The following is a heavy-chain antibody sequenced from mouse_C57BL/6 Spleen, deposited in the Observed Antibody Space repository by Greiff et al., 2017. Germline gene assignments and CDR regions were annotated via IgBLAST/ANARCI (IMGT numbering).Heavy chain of an antibody. J-gene: IGHJ2*01. CDR3: ASDYYYGSRRRGYFDY. V-gene: IGHV5-4*03. Sequence: EVKLMESGGGLVKPGGSLKLSCAASGFTFSSYAMSWVRQTPEKRLEWVATISDGGSYTYYPDNVKGRFTISRDNAKNNLYLQMSHLKSEDTAMYYCASDYYYGSRRRGYFDYWGQGTTLTVSS. CDR1: GFTFSSYA. CDR2: ISDGGSYT. D-gene: IGHD1-1*01.